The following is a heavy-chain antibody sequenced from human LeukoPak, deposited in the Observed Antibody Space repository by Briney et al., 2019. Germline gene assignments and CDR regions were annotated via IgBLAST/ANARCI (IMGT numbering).Heavy chain of an antibody. CDR2: ISHSGST. V-gene: IGHV4-4*02. CDR1: SGSISISNSNW. J-gene: IGHJ2*01. CDR3: ARDLHGSNSFTSYWYFDL. Sequence: SETLPLTCAVSSGSISISNSNWWSWVRQPPGKGLEWIGEISHSGSTNYNPSLKSRVTISVDKSKNQFSLKLSSVTAADTAVYYCARDLHGSNSFTSYWYFDLWGRGTLVTVSS. D-gene: IGHD4-23*01.